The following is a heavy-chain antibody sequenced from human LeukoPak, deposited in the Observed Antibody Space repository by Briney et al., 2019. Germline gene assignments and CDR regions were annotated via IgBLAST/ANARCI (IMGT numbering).Heavy chain of an antibody. D-gene: IGHD3-16*01. CDR2: IYYSGST. CDR3: ARLRYDYAQRFDP. J-gene: IGHJ5*02. V-gene: IGHV4-39*01. Sequence: SETLSLTCTVSGGSISSSSYYWGWIRQPPGKGLEWIGSIYYSGSTYYNPSLKSRVTISVDTSKNQFSLELSSVTAADTAVYYCARLRYDYAQRFDPWGQGTLVTVSS. CDR1: GGSISSSSYY.